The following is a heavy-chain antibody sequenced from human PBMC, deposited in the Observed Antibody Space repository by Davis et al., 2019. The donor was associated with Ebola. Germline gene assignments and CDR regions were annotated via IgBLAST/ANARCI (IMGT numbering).Heavy chain of an antibody. D-gene: IGHD3-3*01. Sequence: PGGSLRLSCAASGFTFSSYAMSRVRQAPGKGLEWVSAISGSGGSTYYADSVKGRFTISRDNSKSTLYLQMNSLRAEDTAIYYCAKDKNYDFWSGYPHDAFDIWGQGTMVTVSS. J-gene: IGHJ3*02. CDR3: AKDKNYDFWSGYPHDAFDI. CDR2: ISGSGGST. V-gene: IGHV3-23*01. CDR1: GFTFSSYA.